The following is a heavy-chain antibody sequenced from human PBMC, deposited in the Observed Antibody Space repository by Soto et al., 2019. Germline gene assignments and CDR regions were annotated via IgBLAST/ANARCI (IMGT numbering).Heavy chain of an antibody. J-gene: IGHJ5*02. Sequence: SETLALTCTVSGGSINKSSYYWGWIRQPPGKGLEWIGSIHYSGTTSYKPPLKSRVTISVDTSKNQISLKMNSVTATDTAFYYCARHGSSWGQGTLVTVSS. CDR2: IHYSGTT. CDR1: GGSINKSSYY. CDR3: ARHGSS. V-gene: IGHV4-39*01.